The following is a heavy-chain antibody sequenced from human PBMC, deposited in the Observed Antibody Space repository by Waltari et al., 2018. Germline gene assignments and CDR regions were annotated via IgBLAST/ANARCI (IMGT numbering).Heavy chain of an antibody. V-gene: IGHV1-8*03. CDR3: ARGRLYQPLRAFDI. D-gene: IGHD2-2*01. CDR2: MNPNSGNT. CDR1: GYTFTSYD. Sequence: QVQLVQSGAEVKKPGASVKVSCKASGYTFTSYDINWVRQDTGQVLEWMGWMNPNSGNTGYAQNFQGRVTITRNTSISTAYMELSSLRSEDTAVYYCARGRLYQPLRAFDIWGQGTMVTVSS. J-gene: IGHJ3*02.